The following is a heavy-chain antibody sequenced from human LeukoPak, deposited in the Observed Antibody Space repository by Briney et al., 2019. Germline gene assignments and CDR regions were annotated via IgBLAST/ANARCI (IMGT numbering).Heavy chain of an antibody. V-gene: IGHV1-46*01. Sequence: ASVSVSCKASGYTFTSYYIHWVRQAPGQGLEWMGIVRPGGGSTGYAQKFQGRVTMTRDTSTSTVYLELSSLRSEDTAVYYCAREAPETYYFDYWGQGALVTVSS. CDR1: GYTFTSYY. J-gene: IGHJ4*02. CDR2: VRPGGGST. CDR3: AREAPETYYFDY.